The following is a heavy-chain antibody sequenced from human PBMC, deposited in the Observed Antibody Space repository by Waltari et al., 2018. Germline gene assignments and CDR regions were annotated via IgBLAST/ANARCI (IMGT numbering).Heavy chain of an antibody. D-gene: IGHD4-17*01. CDR2: ISYDGSNK. J-gene: IGHJ4*02. CDR1: GFTFSSYA. CDR3: ARGPPLYGDYEGPDY. Sequence: QVQLVESGGGVVQPGRSLRLSCAASGFTFSSYAMHWVRQAPGKGLEWVAVISYDGSNKYYADSVKGRFTISRDNSKNTLYLQMNSLRAEDTAVYYCARGPPLYGDYEGPDYWGQGTLVTVSS. V-gene: IGHV3-30-3*01.